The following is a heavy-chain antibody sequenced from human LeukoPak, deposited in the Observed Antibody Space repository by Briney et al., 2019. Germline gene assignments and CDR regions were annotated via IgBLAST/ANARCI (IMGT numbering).Heavy chain of an antibody. D-gene: IGHD5-18*01. J-gene: IGHJ4*02. CDR1: GGAISRYY. Sequence: SETLSLTCTVSGGAISRYYWSWIRQPAGKGREWIGRIYTSGSTNYSPSLKSRVTMSVDTSKNQFSLKLSSVTAAATAVYYCASLTYSYADYWGQGTLVTVSS. CDR2: IYTSGST. V-gene: IGHV4-4*07. CDR3: ASLTYSYADY.